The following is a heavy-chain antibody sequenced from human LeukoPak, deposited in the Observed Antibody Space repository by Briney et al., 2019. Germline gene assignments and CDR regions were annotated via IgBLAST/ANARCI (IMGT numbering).Heavy chain of an antibody. V-gene: IGHV3-53*01. D-gene: IGHD4/OR15-4a*01. J-gene: IGHJ4*02. Sequence: GGSLRLSCAASGFTVSSNYMSWVRQAPGKGLEWVSVIYSGGSTYYADSVKGRFSISRDNSKNTLFLQMNSLRAEDTAVYYCARRAGAYSHPYDYWGQGTLVTVSS. CDR2: IYSGGST. CDR3: ARRAGAYSHPYDY. CDR1: GFTVSSNY.